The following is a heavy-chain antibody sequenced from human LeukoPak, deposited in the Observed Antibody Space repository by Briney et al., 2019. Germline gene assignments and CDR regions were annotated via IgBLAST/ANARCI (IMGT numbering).Heavy chain of an antibody. J-gene: IGHJ3*02. CDR1: GYTFTGYY. V-gene: IGHV1-2*04. CDR3: ARDRGAAAAGGGAFDI. CDR2: INPNSGGT. D-gene: IGHD6-13*01. Sequence: ASVKVSCKSSGYTFTGYYMHWVRQAPGQGLEWMGWINPNSGGTNYAQKFQGWVTMTRDTSISTAYMELSRLRSDDTAVYYCARDRGAAAAGGGAFDIWGQGTMVTVSS.